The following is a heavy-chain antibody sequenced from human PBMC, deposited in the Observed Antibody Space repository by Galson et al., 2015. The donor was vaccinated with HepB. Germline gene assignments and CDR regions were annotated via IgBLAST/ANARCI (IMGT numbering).Heavy chain of an antibody. D-gene: IGHD5-24*01. CDR3: ARKDGDY. V-gene: IGHV4-4*07. CDR1: DGSISRYH. Sequence: ETLSLTCTVSDGSISRYHWSWIRQPAGKGLEWIGVMYTSGSTNYNPSLKSRVTMSVDTSKNQFSLKLTSVTAADTAVYFCARKDGDYWGQGTLVTVSS. J-gene: IGHJ4*02. CDR2: MYTSGST.